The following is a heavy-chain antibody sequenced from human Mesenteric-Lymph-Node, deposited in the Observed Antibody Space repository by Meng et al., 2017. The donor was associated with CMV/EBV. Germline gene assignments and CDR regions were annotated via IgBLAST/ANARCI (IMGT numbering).Heavy chain of an antibody. CDR1: GFTFSSYS. CDR3: ARDSDYDFWSGYRNWFDP. CDR2: ISSSSSYI. J-gene: IGHJ5*02. V-gene: IGHV3-21*01. Sequence: GESLKISCAASGFTFSSYSMNWVRQAPGKGLEWVSSISSSSSYIYYADSVKGRFTISRDNAKNSLYLQKNSLRAEDTAVYYCARDSDYDFWSGYRNWFDPWGQGTLVTVSS. D-gene: IGHD3-3*01.